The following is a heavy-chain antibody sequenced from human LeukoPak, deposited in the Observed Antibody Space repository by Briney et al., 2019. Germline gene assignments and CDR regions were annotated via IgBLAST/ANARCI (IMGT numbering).Heavy chain of an antibody. J-gene: IGHJ4*02. V-gene: IGHV4-59*01. CDR2: ISYGGTT. Sequence: SETLSLTCTVSGVSITTYYWSWIRQPPGKGLEWIGFISYGGTTSYSPSLKSRVTMSVDAPKNQFSLKLSSVTAADAAVYYCATSYPSGSYGNLDSWGQGTLVSVSS. D-gene: IGHD3-10*01. CDR1: GVSITTYY. CDR3: ATSYPSGSYGNLDS.